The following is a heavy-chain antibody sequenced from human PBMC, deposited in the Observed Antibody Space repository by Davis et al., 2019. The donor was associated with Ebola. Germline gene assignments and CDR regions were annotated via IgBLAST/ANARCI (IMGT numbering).Heavy chain of an antibody. CDR3: ARRYSYGSFSYWYFDL. Sequence: GGSLRLSCAASGFTFSDYYMSWIRQAPGKGLKWVSYISSSGSTIYYADSVKGRFTISRDNAKNSLYLQMNSLRDEDTAVYYCARRYSYGSFSYWYFDLWGRGTLVTVSS. J-gene: IGHJ2*01. D-gene: IGHD5-18*01. V-gene: IGHV3-11*04. CDR2: ISSSGSTI. CDR1: GFTFSDYY.